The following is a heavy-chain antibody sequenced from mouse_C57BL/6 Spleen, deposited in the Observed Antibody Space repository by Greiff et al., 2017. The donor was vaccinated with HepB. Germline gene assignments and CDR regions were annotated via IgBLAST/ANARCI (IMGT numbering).Heavy chain of an antibody. Sequence: VQLQQPGAELVKPGASVKLSCKASGYTFTSYWMQWVKQRPGQGLEWIGEIDPSDSYTNYNQKFKGKATLTVDTSSSTASMQLSSLTSEDAAVYYCARAYGNYAAMDDWGKGTSVTVSS. D-gene: IGHD2-1*01. CDR1: GYTFTSYW. CDR2: IDPSDSYT. CDR3: ARAYGNYAAMDD. J-gene: IGHJ4*01. V-gene: IGHV1-50*01.